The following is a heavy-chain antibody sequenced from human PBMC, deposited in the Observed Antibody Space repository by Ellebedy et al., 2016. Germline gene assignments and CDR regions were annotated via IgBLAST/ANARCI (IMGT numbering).Heavy chain of an antibody. CDR1: GFTFSSYD. J-gene: IGHJ5*02. D-gene: IGHD2-15*01. CDR2: IGTAGDT. Sequence: GESLKISXAASGFTFSSYDMHWVRQATGKGLEWVSAIGTAGDTYYPGSVKGRFTISRENAKNSLYLQMNSLRAEDTAVYYCARDRFYCSGGSCYSNWFDPWGQGTLVTVSS. CDR3: ARDRFYCSGGSCYSNWFDP. V-gene: IGHV3-13*01.